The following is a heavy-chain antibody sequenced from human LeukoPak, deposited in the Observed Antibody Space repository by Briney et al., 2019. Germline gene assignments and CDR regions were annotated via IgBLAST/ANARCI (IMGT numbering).Heavy chain of an antibody. Sequence: ETLSLTCGVSGGSISSSYWWSWVRQPPGKGLEWVSSIFPSGGEIHYADSVRGRFTISRDNSKSTLSLQMNSLRAEDTAIYYCATYRQVLLPFESWGQGTLVTVSS. CDR2: IFPSGGEI. J-gene: IGHJ4*02. CDR3: ATYRQVLLPFES. V-gene: IGHV3-23*01. CDR1: GGSISSSY. D-gene: IGHD2-8*02.